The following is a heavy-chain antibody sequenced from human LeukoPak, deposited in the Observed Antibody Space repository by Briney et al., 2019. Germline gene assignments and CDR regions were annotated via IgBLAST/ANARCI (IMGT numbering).Heavy chain of an antibody. J-gene: IGHJ4*02. CDR3: ARGKLCADY. Sequence: PGGSLRLSCAASGFTFSSYEMNWVRQAPGKGLEWVSYISSSGSTIYYADSVKGRFTISRDNAKNSLYLQMNSLRAADTAVYYCARGKLCADYWGQGTLVTVSS. D-gene: IGHD2/OR15-2a*01. CDR2: ISSSGSTI. CDR1: GFTFSSYE. V-gene: IGHV3-48*03.